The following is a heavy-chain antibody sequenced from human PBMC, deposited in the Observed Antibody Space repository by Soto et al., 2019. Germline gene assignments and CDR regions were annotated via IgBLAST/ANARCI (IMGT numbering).Heavy chain of an antibody. D-gene: IGHD4-4*01. Sequence: PSETLSLTCAVYGGSFSGYYWSWIRQPPGKGLEWIGEINHSGSTNYNPSLKSRVTISVDTSKNQFSLKLSSVTAADTAVYYCARLLHPAYGMHVWGQGTPVTVSS. CDR1: GGSFSGYY. CDR3: ARLLHPAYGMHV. V-gene: IGHV4-34*01. J-gene: IGHJ6*02. CDR2: INHSGST.